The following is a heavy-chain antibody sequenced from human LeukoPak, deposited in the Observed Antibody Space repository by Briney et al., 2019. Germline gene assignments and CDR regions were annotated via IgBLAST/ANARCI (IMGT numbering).Heavy chain of an antibody. CDR1: GYTLTELS. CDR3: ATLTGGGGVFRDYYFDY. V-gene: IGHV1-24*01. CDR2: FDPEDGET. Sequence: ASVKVSCKVSGYTLTELSMHWVRQAPGKGLEWMGGFDPEDGETIYAQKFQGRVTMTEDTSTDTAYMELSSLRSEDLAVYYCATLTGGGGVFRDYYFDYWGQGTLVTVSS. D-gene: IGHD3-10*01. J-gene: IGHJ4*02.